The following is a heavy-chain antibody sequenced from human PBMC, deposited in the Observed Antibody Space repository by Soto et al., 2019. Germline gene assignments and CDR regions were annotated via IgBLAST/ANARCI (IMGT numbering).Heavy chain of an antibody. CDR1: GFTFSTYA. J-gene: IGHJ6*02. CDR2: IDDSGVGT. D-gene: IGHD1-26*01. CDR3: VKGQSSTWSQTGGMDV. Sequence: VQLLESGGGLVQPGGSLRLSCAASGFTFSTYAMTWVRQAPGKGLEWVSGIDDSGVGTYYADSVKGRLTISRDNSQNMMYLQMGSLRAEDTAVYYCVKGQSSTWSQTGGMDVWGQGTTVTVSS. V-gene: IGHV3-23*01.